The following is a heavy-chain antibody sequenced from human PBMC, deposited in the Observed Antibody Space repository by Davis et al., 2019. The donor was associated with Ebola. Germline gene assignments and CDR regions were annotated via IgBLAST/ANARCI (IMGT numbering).Heavy chain of an antibody. CDR3: AKDKTMATHYWYFDL. J-gene: IGHJ2*01. Sequence: GESLKISCAASGFAFRTYSMHWVRQAPGKGLEWVAFIRNDGSKKYYVDSVKGRFTISRDNSKNTFYLQMNSLRAEDTALYYCAKDKTMATHYWYFDLWGRGTLVTVSS. CDR1: GFAFRTYS. CDR2: IRNDGSKK. V-gene: IGHV3-30*02. D-gene: IGHD4/OR15-4a*01.